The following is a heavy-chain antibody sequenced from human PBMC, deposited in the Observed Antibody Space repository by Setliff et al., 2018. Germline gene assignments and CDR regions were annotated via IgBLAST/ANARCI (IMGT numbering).Heavy chain of an antibody. CDR3: TSTTLDF. CDR2: IKNKNEGETR. CDR1: KFPFSAAW. Sequence: SCTTSKFPFSAAWMSWVRRGPGKGLEWVGRIKNKNEGETRDYAAPVKGRFTVSRDDSKNTLYLHMSSLRSEDTGIYYCTSTTLDFWGPGTLVTVSS. D-gene: IGHD1-1*01. J-gene: IGHJ4*02. V-gene: IGHV3-15*05.